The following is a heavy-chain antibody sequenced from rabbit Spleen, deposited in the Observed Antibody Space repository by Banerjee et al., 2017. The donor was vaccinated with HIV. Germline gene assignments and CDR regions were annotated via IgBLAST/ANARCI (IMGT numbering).Heavy chain of an antibody. J-gene: IGHJ3*01. V-gene: IGHV1S45*01. Sequence: QEQVVESGGGLVQPEGSLTLTCTASGFSFSSSYYMCWVRQAPGKGLEWIACIYGGSSGSTYYASWAKGRFTVSKTSSTTVTLQMPSLTAADTATYFCARWNVYGDCNLWGQGTLVTVS. CDR1: GFSFSSSYY. D-gene: IGHD2-1*01. CDR3: ARWNVYGDCNL. CDR2: IYGGSSGST.